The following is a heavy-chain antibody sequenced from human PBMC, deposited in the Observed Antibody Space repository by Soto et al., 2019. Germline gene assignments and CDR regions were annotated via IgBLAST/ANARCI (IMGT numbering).Heavy chain of an antibody. Sequence: KTSETLSLTCTVSGGSISSGGYYWSWIRQHPGKGLEWIGYIYYSGSTYYNPSLKSRVTISVDTSKNQFSLKLSSVTAADTAVYYCARLNVDTAMVNRIDVWGQGNTVTVSS. D-gene: IGHD5-18*01. J-gene: IGHJ6*02. V-gene: IGHV4-31*03. CDR2: IYYSGST. CDR3: ARLNVDTAMVNRIDV. CDR1: GGSISSGGYY.